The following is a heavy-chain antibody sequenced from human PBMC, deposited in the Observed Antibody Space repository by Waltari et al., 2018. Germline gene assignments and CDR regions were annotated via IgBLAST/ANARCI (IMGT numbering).Heavy chain of an antibody. CDR1: DYKFTSYY. J-gene: IGHJ6*02. Sequence: QVQLVQSGAEVKKPGASVKVSCKASDYKFTSYYVTWVRQAPGQGLEWMGLISTYERKTNYAKGLQGRGSMTTETSTSTAFLELRSLRFDDTAAYYCARTYGSSSFYYGMDVWGQGTTVTVSS. D-gene: IGHD3-10*01. V-gene: IGHV1-18*01. CDR3: ARTYGSSSFYYGMDV. CDR2: ISTYERKT.